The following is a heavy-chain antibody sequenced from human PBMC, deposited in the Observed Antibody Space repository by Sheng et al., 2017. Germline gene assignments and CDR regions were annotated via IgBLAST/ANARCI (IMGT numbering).Heavy chain of an antibody. CDR3: AKGNGYSGYDLSSHFDY. Sequence: EVQLVESGGGLIQPGGSLRLSCAASGFTVSSNYMSWVRQAPGKGLEWVSVISGGGGSTYYADSVKGRFTISRDNSKNTLYLQMNSLRAEDTAVYYCAKGNGYSGYDLSSHFDYWGQGTLVTVSP. D-gene: IGHD5-12*01. V-gene: IGHV3-23*04. CDR1: GFTVSSNY. J-gene: IGHJ4*02. CDR2: ISGGGGST.